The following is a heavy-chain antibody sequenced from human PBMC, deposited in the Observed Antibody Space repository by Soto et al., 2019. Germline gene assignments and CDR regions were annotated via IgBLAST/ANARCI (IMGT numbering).Heavy chain of an antibody. J-gene: IGHJ6*02. V-gene: IGHV3-9*01. CDR2: ITWNCDEI. CDR3: AASRGYDSSGYSGYYYGMDV. Sequence: EVQLVESGGGLVQPGRSLRLSCAASGFTFDDYAMHWVRQRPGRGLEWVSGITWNCDEIGYPDSVKGRFSISRDNAKKYLYLQMNSLRPDDTALYYCAASRGYDSSGYSGYYYGMDVWGQGTTVTVSS. D-gene: IGHD3-22*01. CDR1: GFTFDDYA.